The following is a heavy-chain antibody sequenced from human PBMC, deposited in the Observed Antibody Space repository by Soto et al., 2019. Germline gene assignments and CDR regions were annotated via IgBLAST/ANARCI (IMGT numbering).Heavy chain of an antibody. CDR1: GYTFTSYA. J-gene: IGHJ4*02. CDR3: ARDPGTTGLFDY. Sequence: ASVKVSCKASGYTFTSYAMHWVRQAPGQRLEWMGWINAGNGNTKYSQKFQGRVTITRDTSASTAYMELSSLRSEDTAVYYCARDPGTTGLFDYWGQGTLVTVSS. CDR2: INAGNGNT. V-gene: IGHV1-3*01. D-gene: IGHD1-1*01.